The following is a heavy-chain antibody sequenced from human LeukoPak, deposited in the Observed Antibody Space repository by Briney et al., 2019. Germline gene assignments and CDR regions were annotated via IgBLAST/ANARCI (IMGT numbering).Heavy chain of an antibody. CDR1: GFTFSSYW. Sequence: GGSLRLSCAASGFTFSSYWMSWVRQAPGKGLEWVANIKQDGSEKYYVDSVKGRFTISRDNAKKSLYLQMNSLRAEDTAVYYCASDESSGYYYGFDYWGQGTLVTVSS. V-gene: IGHV3-7*01. J-gene: IGHJ4*02. D-gene: IGHD3-22*01. CDR3: ASDESSGYYYGFDY. CDR2: IKQDGSEK.